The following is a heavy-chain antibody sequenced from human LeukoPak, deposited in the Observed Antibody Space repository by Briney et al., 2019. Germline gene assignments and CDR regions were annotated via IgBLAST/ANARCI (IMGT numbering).Heavy chain of an antibody. CDR1: GYTFTGYY. Sequence: ASVKVSCKASGYTFTGYYVHWVRQAPGQGLEWMGRINPNSGGTNYAQKFQGRVTMTRDMSISTAYMELSRLRSDDTAVYYCARDFIAVAGTEYFQHWGQGTLVTVSS. CDR2: INPNSGGT. J-gene: IGHJ1*01. CDR3: ARDFIAVAGTEYFQH. V-gene: IGHV1-2*06. D-gene: IGHD6-19*01.